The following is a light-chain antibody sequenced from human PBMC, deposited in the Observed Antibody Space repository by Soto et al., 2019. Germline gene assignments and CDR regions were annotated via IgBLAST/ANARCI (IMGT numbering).Light chain of an antibody. CDR1: SSNIGAGYD. J-gene: IGLJ3*02. CDR2: GYT. CDR3: QSYDSSLSGSV. Sequence: QSVLTQPPSVSGAPGRRVTISCTGSSSNIGAGYDVHWYQQHPGTAPKLLIYGYTYRPSGVPDRFSGSKSGASASLAITGLQAEDEADYYCQSYDSSLSGSVFGGGTQLTVL. V-gene: IGLV1-40*01.